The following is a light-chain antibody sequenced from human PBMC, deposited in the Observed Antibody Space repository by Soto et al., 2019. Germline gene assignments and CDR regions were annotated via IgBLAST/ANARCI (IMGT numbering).Light chain of an antibody. CDR2: GAS. V-gene: IGKV3-20*01. J-gene: IGKJ1*01. Sequence: EIVLTQSPRSLSFSLGERATLSCRASQTVSSTYLGWYQQKPGQAPRLLIFGASSRAGGIPDRFSGSGSGTDFTLAISRLEPEDFAVYFCQQFHGTPRTFGQGTNVEIK. CDR3: QQFHGTPRT. CDR1: QTVSSTY.